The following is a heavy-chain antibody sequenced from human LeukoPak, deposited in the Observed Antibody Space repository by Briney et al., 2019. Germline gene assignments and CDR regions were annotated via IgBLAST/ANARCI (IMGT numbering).Heavy chain of an antibody. CDR3: ARVIEYSGRFDP. D-gene: IGHD1-26*01. J-gene: IGHJ5*02. Sequence: SQTLSLTCIVSGVSISGGDYWSWIRQHPGKGLEWIGYIFYRGNTYYSPSLKSRVSMSIDTSKNQFSLMLSSVTAADTAVYYRARVIEYSGRFDPWGQGTLVTVSS. V-gene: IGHV4-31*03. CDR2: IFYRGNT. CDR1: GVSISGGDY.